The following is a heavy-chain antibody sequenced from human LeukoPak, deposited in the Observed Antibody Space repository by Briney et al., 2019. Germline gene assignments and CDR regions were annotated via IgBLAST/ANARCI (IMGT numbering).Heavy chain of an antibody. J-gene: IGHJ4*02. D-gene: IGHD5-18*01. Sequence: PSETLSLTCTVSGGSISNYYWSWIRQPPGKGLEWIGEINHSGSTNYNPSLKSRVTISVDTSKNQFSLKLSSVTAADTAVYYCARGRGYSYGYFGYFDYWGQGTLVTVSS. CDR1: GGSISNYY. V-gene: IGHV4-34*01. CDR2: INHSGST. CDR3: ARGRGYSYGYFGYFDY.